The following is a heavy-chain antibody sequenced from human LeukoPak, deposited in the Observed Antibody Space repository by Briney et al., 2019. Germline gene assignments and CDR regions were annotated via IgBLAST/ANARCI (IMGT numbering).Heavy chain of an antibody. CDR2: ISYDGSNK. CDR3: ARDSRSGSAPNYFDY. Sequence: GGSLRLSCAASGFTFSSFGMHWVRQAPGKGLEWVAVISYDGSNKYYVDSVKGRFTISRDNAKNSLYLQMNSLRAEDTAVYYCARDSRSGSAPNYFDYWGQGTLVTVSS. D-gene: IGHD3-10*01. V-gene: IGHV3-30*03. J-gene: IGHJ4*02. CDR1: GFTFSSFG.